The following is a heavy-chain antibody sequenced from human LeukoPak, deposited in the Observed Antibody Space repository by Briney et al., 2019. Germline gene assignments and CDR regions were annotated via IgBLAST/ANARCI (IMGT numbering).Heavy chain of an antibody. J-gene: IGHJ3*02. D-gene: IGHD2-8*01. CDR3: AREKGDIVLMVFEGDAFDI. V-gene: IGHV3-21*01. CDR1: GFTFSSYS. CDR2: ISSSSSYI. Sequence: GGSLRLSCAASGFTFSSYSMNWVRQAPGKGLEWVSSISSSSSYIYYADSVKGRFTISRDNAKNSLYLQMNSLRAEDTAVYYCAREKGDIVLMVFEGDAFDIWGQGTMVTVSS.